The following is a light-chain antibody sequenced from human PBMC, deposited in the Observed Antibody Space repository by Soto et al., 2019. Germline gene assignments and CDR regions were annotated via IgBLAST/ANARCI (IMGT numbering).Light chain of an antibody. Sequence: DIQMTQSPPSLSASVGDRVTITCRASETITDYLNWYQVKPGKAPKLLIYSASLLQPGVPSRFSGSGYGTDFTLTLSGLQPADSATYYCQQNVSTFVTFGAGTRV. CDR1: ETITDY. J-gene: IGKJ4*01. V-gene: IGKV1-39*01. CDR3: QQNVSTFVT. CDR2: SAS.